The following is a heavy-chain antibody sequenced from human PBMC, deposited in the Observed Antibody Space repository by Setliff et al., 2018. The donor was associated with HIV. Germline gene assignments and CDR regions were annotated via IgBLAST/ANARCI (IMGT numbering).Heavy chain of an antibody. J-gene: IGHJ4*01. CDR1: GFNFGNYG. CDR3: VTDRDGYNH. V-gene: IGHV3-20*04. Sequence: PGGSLRLSCEASGFNFGNYGMGWVRQAPGKGLEWVSGISLNGANPGYADSVKGRFTISRDNAKNTLYPQMNSLRVEDTAVFYCVTDRDGYNHWGHGTLVTVSS. CDR2: ISLNGANP. D-gene: IGHD5-12*01.